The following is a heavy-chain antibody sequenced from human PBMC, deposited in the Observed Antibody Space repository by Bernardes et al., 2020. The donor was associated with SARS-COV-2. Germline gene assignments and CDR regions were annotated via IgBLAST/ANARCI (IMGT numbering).Heavy chain of an antibody. CDR2: ISSSASR. V-gene: IGHV3-11*06. CDR1: GFTFSDYY. J-gene: IGHJ6*02. Sequence: GGSLRLSCTASGFTFSDYYMTWVRQAPGKGLEWLSYISSSASRYTNYADSVKGRLTISRDNAKNSVYLHMNSLTAEDTAVYYCARGQESYYDFWSGYETGPMDVWGQGTTVTVSS. D-gene: IGHD3-3*01. CDR3: ARGQESYYDFWSGYETGPMDV.